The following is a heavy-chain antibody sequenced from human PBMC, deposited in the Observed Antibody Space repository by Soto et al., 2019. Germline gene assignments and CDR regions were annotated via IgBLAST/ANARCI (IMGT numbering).Heavy chain of an antibody. CDR2: ISAYNGNT. J-gene: IGHJ5*02. D-gene: IGHD3-22*01. Sequence: ASVKVSCKASGYTFTSYGISWVRQAPGQGLEWMGWISAYNGNTNYAQKLQGRVTMTTDTSTSTAYMELRSLRSDDTAVYYCARDNYYDSSGPLDPWGQGTLVTAPQ. CDR1: GYTFTSYG. CDR3: ARDNYYDSSGPLDP. V-gene: IGHV1-18*01.